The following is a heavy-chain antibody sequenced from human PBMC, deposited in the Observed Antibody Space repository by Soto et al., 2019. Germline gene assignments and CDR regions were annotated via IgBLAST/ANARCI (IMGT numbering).Heavy chain of an antibody. CDR2: INHSGST. V-gene: IGHV4-34*01. J-gene: IGHJ6*04. D-gene: IGHD1-26*01. CDR1: GGSFSGYY. CDR3: AKDLKGNLAPSDSDYYYYGMDV. Sequence: SETLSHTCAVYGGSFSGYYWSWIRQPPGKGLEWIGEINHSGSTNYNPSLKSRVTISVDTSKNQFSLKLSSVTAADTAVYYCAKDLKGNLAPSDSDYYYYGMDVWGKGTTVTVSS.